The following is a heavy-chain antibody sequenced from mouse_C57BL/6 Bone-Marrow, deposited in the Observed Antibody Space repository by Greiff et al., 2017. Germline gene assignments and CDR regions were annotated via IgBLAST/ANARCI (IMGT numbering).Heavy chain of an antibody. CDR3: ARPPTIPYFDD. Sequence: EVKVVESGGDLVKPGGSLKLSCAASGFTFSSYGMSWVRQTPDKRLEWVATISSGGSYTYYPDSVKGRFTISRDNAKNTLYLQMSSLKSEDTAMYYCARPPTIPYFDDWGQGTTRAVGS. J-gene: IGHJ2*01. CDR2: ISSGGSYT. D-gene: IGHD2-10*01. CDR1: GFTFSSYG. V-gene: IGHV5-6*01.